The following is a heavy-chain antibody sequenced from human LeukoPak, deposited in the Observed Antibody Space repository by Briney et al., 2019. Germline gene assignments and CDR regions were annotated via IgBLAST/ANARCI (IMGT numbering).Heavy chain of an antibody. D-gene: IGHD6-19*01. CDR2: INHSGST. CDR1: GGSFSGYY. CDR3: ARVGAVAGTEGDY. J-gene: IGHJ4*02. V-gene: IGHV4-34*01. Sequence: SSETLSLTCAVYGGSFSGYYWSWIRQPPGKGLEWIGEINHSGSTNYNPSLKSRVTISVDTSKNQFSLKLSSVTAADTAVYYCARVGAVAGTEGDYWGQGTLVTVSS.